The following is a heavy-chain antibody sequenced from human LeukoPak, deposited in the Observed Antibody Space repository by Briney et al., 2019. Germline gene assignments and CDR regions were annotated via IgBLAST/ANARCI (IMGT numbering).Heavy chain of an antibody. CDR3: AKDFGGQGNFDY. D-gene: IGHD4-23*01. V-gene: IGHV3-23*01. CDR1: GFTFSSYA. Sequence: GGSLRLSCAASGFTFSSYAMTWVRQAPGKGLEWDSYISATGGTTYYIDSVKGRFTISRDNSKNTVYLQMNSLRAEDTAVYYCAKDFGGQGNFDYWGQRTLVTVSS. CDR2: ISATGGTT. J-gene: IGHJ4*02.